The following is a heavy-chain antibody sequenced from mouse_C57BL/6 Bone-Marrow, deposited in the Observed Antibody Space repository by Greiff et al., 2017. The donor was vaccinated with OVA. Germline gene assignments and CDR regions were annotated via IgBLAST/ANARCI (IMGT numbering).Heavy chain of an antibody. V-gene: IGHV1-82*01. CDR2: IYPGDGDT. CDR1: GYAFSSSW. Sequence: VQLQQSGPELVKPGASVKISCKASGYAFSSSWMNWVKQRPGKGLEWIGRIYPGDGDTNYNGKFKGKATLTADKSSSTAYMQLSSLTSEDSAVYFCADYGSSYGYYFDYWGQGTTLTVSS. CDR3: ADYGSSYGYYFDY. D-gene: IGHD1-1*01. J-gene: IGHJ2*01.